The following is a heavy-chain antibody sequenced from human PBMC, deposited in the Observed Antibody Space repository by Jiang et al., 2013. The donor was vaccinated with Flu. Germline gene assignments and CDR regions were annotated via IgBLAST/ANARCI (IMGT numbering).Heavy chain of an antibody. CDR2: INTYIGNT. CDR1: GYPFNNYG. CDR3: ARRIAVSGSYFFDF. J-gene: IGHJ4*02. D-gene: IGHD6-19*01. V-gene: IGHV1-18*04. Sequence: SGAEVKKPGASVKVSCKVSGYPFNNYGLTWVRQAPGQGLEWIGWINTYIGNTNYGQKVQGRISMTTDTSTSTVYMELSSLRSDDTAVYYCARRIAVSGSYFFDFWGQGTLVTVSP.